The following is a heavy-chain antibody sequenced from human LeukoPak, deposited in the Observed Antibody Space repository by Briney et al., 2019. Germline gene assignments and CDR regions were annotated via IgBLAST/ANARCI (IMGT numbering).Heavy chain of an antibody. CDR3: ASSPVPDTAMVLFDY. CDR2: IYYSGST. V-gene: IGHV4-59*08. Sequence: SETLSLTCTVSGGSISSYYWSWIRQPPGKGLEWIGYIYYSGSTNYNPSLKSRVTISVDTSKNQFSLKLSSVTAADTAVYYCASSPVPDTAMVLFDYWGQGTLVTVSS. D-gene: IGHD5-18*01. CDR1: GGSISSYY. J-gene: IGHJ4*02.